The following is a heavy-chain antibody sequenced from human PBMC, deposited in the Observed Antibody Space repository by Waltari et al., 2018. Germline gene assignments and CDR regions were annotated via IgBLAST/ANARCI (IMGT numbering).Heavy chain of an antibody. CDR1: GYTFTDYT. CDR2: INTKNCHP. V-gene: IGHV7-4-1*02. CDR3: ARALLGLTNRLDV. J-gene: IGHJ6*02. D-gene: IGHD4-17*01. Sequence: QVQLAQSGSELKEPGASVKVSCRTSGYTFTDYTINWVRQAPGQGLEWMGWINTKNCHPTYVQGFTGRFVFSLDTSVSTTYLQITGLKAEDTAVYFCARALLGLTNRLDVWGQGTTVTISS.